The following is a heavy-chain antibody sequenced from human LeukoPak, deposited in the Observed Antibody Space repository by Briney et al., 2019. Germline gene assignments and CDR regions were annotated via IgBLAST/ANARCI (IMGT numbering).Heavy chain of an antibody. D-gene: IGHD3-10*01. CDR3: ARDFVLWFGESLP. Sequence: PSETLSLTCTVSGYSISSGYYWGWIRQPPGKGLEWIGSIYHSGSTYYNPSLKSRVAISVDTSKNQFSLKLSSVTAADTAVYYCARDFVLWFGESLPWGQGTLVTVSS. V-gene: IGHV4-38-2*02. J-gene: IGHJ5*02. CDR2: IYHSGST. CDR1: GYSISSGYY.